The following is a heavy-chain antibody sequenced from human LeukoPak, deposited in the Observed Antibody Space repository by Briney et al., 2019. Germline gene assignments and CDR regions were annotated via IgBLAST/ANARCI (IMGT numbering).Heavy chain of an antibody. J-gene: IGHJ4*02. V-gene: IGHV3-23*01. CDR3: AKDILSRDRYGIGCVDY. CDR1: GFTFSRHA. D-gene: IGHD5-18*01. CDR2: ISGSGGNT. Sequence: GGSLRLSCAASGFTFSRHAMSWVRQAPGKGLERVSAISGSGGNTYYADSVKGRFTISRDNSKNTLYLQMNSLRAEDTAVYYCAKDILSRDRYGIGCVDYWGQGTLVSVSS.